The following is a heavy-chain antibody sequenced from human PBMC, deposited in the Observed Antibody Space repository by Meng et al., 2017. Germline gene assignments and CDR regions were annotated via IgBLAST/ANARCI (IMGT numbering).Heavy chain of an antibody. CDR2: IYTSGST. V-gene: IGHV4-4*07. CDR3: ARGGGSSWSHYNDY. CDR1: GGSISSYY. Sequence: VRAQALAPGLVKPSETPSLPCPVLGGSISSYYWSWIRQPAGKGLEWIGRIYTSGSTNYNPSLKSRVTMSVDTSKNQFSLKLSSVTAADTAVYYCARGGGSSWSHYNDYWGQGTLVTVSS. J-gene: IGHJ4*02. D-gene: IGHD6-13*01.